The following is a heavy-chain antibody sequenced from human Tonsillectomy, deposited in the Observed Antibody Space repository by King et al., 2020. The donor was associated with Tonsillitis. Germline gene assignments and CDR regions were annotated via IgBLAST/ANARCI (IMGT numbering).Heavy chain of an antibody. D-gene: IGHD2-2*02. V-gene: IGHV3-23*04. J-gene: IGHJ4*02. Sequence: VQLVESGGGLVQPGGSLRLSCAASGFTFSSYAMSWVRQAPGKGLEWVSAISSSGGSTYYADSVKGRFTIYRDNSKNTLYLQMNSLRAEDTAVYYCAKRVSRIAVVPAAISDYWGQGTLVTVSS. CDR1: GFTFSSYA. CDR2: ISSSGGST. CDR3: AKRVSRIAVVPAAISDY.